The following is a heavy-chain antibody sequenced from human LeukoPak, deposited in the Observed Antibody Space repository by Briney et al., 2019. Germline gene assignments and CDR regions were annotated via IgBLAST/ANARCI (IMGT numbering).Heavy chain of an antibody. Sequence: SETLSLTCAVSGGSISSGGYSWSWIRQPPGKGLEWIGEINHSGSTNYNPSLKSRVTISVDTSKNQFSLKLSSVTAADTAVYYCAREVWPEYYYGSGKIGSEFGRRYGMDVWGQGTTVTVSS. D-gene: IGHD3-10*01. CDR2: INHSGST. V-gene: IGHV4-30-2*01. J-gene: IGHJ6*02. CDR3: AREVWPEYYYGSGKIGSEFGRRYGMDV. CDR1: GGSISSGGYS.